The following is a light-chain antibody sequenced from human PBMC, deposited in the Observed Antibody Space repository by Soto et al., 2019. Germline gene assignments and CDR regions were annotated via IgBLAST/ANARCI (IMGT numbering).Light chain of an antibody. CDR3: KSYAGSNPYG. CDR1: KNDIGVYDF. J-gene: IGLJ1*01. V-gene: IGLV2-8*01. CDR2: EVV. Sequence: QSALTQPPSASGSPGQSVTISCTGTKNDIGVYDFVSWYQHHPGKAPRLIIYEVVQRPSGVPDRFSGSKSGNTASLTVSGLPAADEAYYFCKSYAGSNPYGFGRGTKLTVL.